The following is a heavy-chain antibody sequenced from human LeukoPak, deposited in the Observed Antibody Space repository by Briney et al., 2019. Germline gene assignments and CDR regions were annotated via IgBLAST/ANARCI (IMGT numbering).Heavy chain of an antibody. D-gene: IGHD1-26*01. CDR1: GDSISSYY. J-gene: IGHJ4*02. V-gene: IGHV4-59*01. Sequence: SETLSLTCTVSGDSISSYYWSWIRQPPGKGLEWIGYIYYSGSTSYNPSLKSRVTISVDTSKNQFSLKLSSVTAADTAVYYCARGYSGSYGRFDYWDQGTLVTVSS. CDR3: ARGYSGSYGRFDY. CDR2: IYYSGST.